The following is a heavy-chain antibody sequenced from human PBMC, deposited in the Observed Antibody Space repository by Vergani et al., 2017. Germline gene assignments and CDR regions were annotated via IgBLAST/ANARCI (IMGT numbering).Heavy chain of an antibody. J-gene: IGHJ3*02. CDR3: ARERALQPYYYDSSGYYGDAFDI. D-gene: IGHD3-22*01. CDR1: GFTFSSYG. CDR2: IWYDGSNK. V-gene: IGHV3-33*01. Sequence: QVQLVESGGGVVQPGRSLRLSCAASGFTFSSYGMHWVRQAPGKGLEWVAVIWYDGSNKYYADSVKGRFTISRDNSKNTLYLQMNSLRAEDTAVYYCARERALQPYYYDSSGYYGDAFDIWGQGTMVTVSS.